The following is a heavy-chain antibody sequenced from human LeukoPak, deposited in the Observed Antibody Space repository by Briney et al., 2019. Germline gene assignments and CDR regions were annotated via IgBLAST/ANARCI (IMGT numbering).Heavy chain of an antibody. Sequence: GSLRLSCAASGFTFSSYEMNWVRQPPGKGLEWIGEINHSGSTNYNPSLKSRVTISVDTSKNQFSLKLSSVTAADTAVYYCAGNYYGSGSYYSEDRYWGQGTLVTVSS. V-gene: IGHV4-34*08. CDR3: AGNYYGSGSYYSEDRY. CDR1: GFTFSSYE. D-gene: IGHD3-10*01. J-gene: IGHJ4*02. CDR2: INHSGST.